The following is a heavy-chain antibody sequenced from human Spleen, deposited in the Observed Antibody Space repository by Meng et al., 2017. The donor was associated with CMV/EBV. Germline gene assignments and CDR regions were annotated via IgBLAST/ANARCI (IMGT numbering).Heavy chain of an antibody. CDR1: GGSFSGYY. V-gene: IGHV4-34*01. Sequence: QVLLQPWGAGLLKPSETLSPPCAVYGGSFSGYYWSWIRQPPGKGLEWIGEINHSGSTNYNPSLKSRVTISVDTSKNQFSLKLSSVTAADTAVYYCVRGGDSSGYYPNPFDYWGQGTLVTVSS. D-gene: IGHD3-22*01. CDR2: INHSGST. J-gene: IGHJ4*02. CDR3: VRGGDSSGYYPNPFDY.